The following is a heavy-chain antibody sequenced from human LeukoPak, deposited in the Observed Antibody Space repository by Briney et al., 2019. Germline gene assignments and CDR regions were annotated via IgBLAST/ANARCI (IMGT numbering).Heavy chain of an antibody. CDR2: IYYSGST. Sequence: SETLSLTCTVSGGSISSSSYYWGWIRQPPGKGLEWIGSIYYSGSTYYNPSLKSRVTISVDTSKNQFPLKLSSVTAADTAVYYCARQAIAVAGTGFDYWGQGTLVTVSS. J-gene: IGHJ4*02. V-gene: IGHV4-39*01. CDR1: GGSISSSSYY. CDR3: ARQAIAVAGTGFDY. D-gene: IGHD6-19*01.